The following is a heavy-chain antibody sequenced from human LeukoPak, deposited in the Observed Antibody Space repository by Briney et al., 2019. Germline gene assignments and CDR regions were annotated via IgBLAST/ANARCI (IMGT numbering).Heavy chain of an antibody. D-gene: IGHD6-6*01. J-gene: IGHJ4*02. CDR1: GFSFSSYG. CDR3: AKEIGAARPRYYFVY. V-gene: IGHV3-30*02. Sequence: GGSLRLSCAASGFSFSSYGMHWVRQAPGKGLEWVTFIRYDGSNKYYADSVKGRFTISRDNSKNTLYLQMNSLRAADTAVYYCAKEIGAARPRYYFVYWGQGPLVTVSS. CDR2: IRYDGSNK.